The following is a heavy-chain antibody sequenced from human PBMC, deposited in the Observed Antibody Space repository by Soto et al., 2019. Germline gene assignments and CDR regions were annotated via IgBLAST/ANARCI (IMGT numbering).Heavy chain of an antibody. J-gene: IGHJ5*02. CDR1: GGTFSSYA. CDR3: ARRGWLQSNWFDP. Sequence: SVKVSCKASGGTFSSYAISWVRQAPGQGLECMGGIIPIFGTANYAQKFQGRVTITAXXXXSXXXMXLXXLRXEXTAVYYCARRGWLQSNWFDPWGQGTLVTVSA. CDR2: IIPIFGTA. V-gene: IGHV1-69*13. D-gene: IGHD5-12*01.